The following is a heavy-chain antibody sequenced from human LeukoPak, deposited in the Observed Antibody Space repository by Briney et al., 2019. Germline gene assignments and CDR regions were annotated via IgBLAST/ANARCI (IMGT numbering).Heavy chain of an antibody. Sequence: ASVKVSCKASGYTFTSYYMHWVRQAPGQGLEWMGIINPSGGSTSYAQKFQGRVTMTRDTSTSAAYMELRSLRSDDTAVYYCARALYGDYARGDYWGQGTLVTVSS. CDR3: ARALYGDYARGDY. J-gene: IGHJ4*02. CDR1: GYTFTSYY. CDR2: INPSGGST. V-gene: IGHV1-46*01. D-gene: IGHD4-17*01.